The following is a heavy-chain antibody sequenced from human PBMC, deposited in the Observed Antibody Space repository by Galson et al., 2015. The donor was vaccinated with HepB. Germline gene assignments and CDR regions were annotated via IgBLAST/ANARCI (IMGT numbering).Heavy chain of an antibody. D-gene: IGHD2-2*01. CDR1: GYTFTTYG. J-gene: IGHJ3*01. Sequence: SVKVSCKASGYTFTTYGISWVRQAPGQGLQWMGWISGYKGQTNYGQKFQGRVTMTTDTSTSTAYMELSSLRSEDTALYYCARSRSPATDAFDVWGQGTMVTVSS. CDR3: ARSRSPATDAFDV. V-gene: IGHV1-18*04. CDR2: ISGYKGQT.